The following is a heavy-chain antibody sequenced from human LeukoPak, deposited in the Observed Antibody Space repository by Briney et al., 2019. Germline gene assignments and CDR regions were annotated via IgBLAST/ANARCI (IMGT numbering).Heavy chain of an antibody. CDR3: ARAGYSYGTGYYFDY. J-gene: IGHJ4*02. CDR2: IYYTGAT. V-gene: IGHV4-59*01. Sequence: PSETLSLTCTVSGGSISSYYWSWIRLPPGKGLEWVGYIYYTGATYYNPSLKSRVTISLDTSKNQFSLKLSSVTAADAAVYYCARAGYSYGTGYYFDYWGQGALVTVSS. CDR1: GGSISSYY. D-gene: IGHD5-18*01.